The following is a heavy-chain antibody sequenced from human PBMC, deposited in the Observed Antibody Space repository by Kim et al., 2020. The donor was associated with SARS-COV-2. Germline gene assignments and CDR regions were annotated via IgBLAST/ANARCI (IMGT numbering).Heavy chain of an antibody. Sequence: SETLSLTCAVYGGSFSGYYWSWIRQPPGKGLEWIGEINHSGSTNYNPSLKSRVTISVDTSKNQFSLKLSSVTAADTAVYYCARGLAVVVPADVTFRGSIDYWGQGTLVTVSS. CDR3: ARGLAVVVPADVTFRGSIDY. CDR2: INHSGST. J-gene: IGHJ4*02. D-gene: IGHD2-2*01. CDR1: GGSFSGYY. V-gene: IGHV4-34*01.